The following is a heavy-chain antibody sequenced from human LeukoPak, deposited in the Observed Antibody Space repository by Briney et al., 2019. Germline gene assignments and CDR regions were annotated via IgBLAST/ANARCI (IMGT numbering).Heavy chain of an antibody. CDR3: AKGGATICDN. V-gene: IGHV3-74*01. Sequence: GGSLRLSCAASGFTFSNYWMHWVRQAPGKGLVWVSRINSNGSSTNYADSVKGRFTISRDNAKNTLYLQMSSLRAEDTAVYYCAKGGATICDNWGQGTLVTVSS. CDR2: INSNGSST. J-gene: IGHJ4*02. CDR1: GFTFSNYW. D-gene: IGHD5-12*01.